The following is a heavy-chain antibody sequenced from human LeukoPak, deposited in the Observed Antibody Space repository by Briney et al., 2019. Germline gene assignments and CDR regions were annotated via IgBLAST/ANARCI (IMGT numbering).Heavy chain of an antibody. J-gene: IGHJ4*02. CDR2: ISGSGGRT. Sequence: PGGSLRLSCAASGFTFSTYAMNWVRQAPGKGLEWVSGISGSGGRTYYADSVEGRFTISRDNSKNTLYLQTNSLRAEDTAVYYCVRDWFGEFRWGQGTQVTVSS. D-gene: IGHD3-10*01. CDR3: VRDWFGEFR. CDR1: GFTFSTYA. V-gene: IGHV3-23*01.